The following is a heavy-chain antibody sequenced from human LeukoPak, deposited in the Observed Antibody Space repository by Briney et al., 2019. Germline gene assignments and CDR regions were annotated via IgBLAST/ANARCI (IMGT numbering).Heavy chain of an antibody. CDR1: GGSISSYY. CDR2: IYYIGGT. CDR3: ARVSWFPGTSYYYMDV. D-gene: IGHD1-1*01. V-gene: IGHV4-59*01. J-gene: IGHJ6*03. Sequence: SETLSLTCTVSGGSISSYYWSWIRQPPGKGLGWIGYIYYIGGTNYNPSLKSRVTISVDTSKNQFSLKLSSVTAADTAVYFCARVSWFPGTSYYYMDVWGKGTTVTVSS.